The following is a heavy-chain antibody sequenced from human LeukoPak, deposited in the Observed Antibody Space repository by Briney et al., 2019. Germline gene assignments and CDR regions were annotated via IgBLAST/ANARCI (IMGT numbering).Heavy chain of an antibody. V-gene: IGHV1-2*02. Sequence: ASVKVSRKASGYTFTGYYMHWMRQAPGQGLEWMGWINPNSGGTNYAQKFQGRVTMTRDTSISTAYMELSRLRSDDTAVYYCARGRMVRGVIKGMDVWGQGTTVTVSS. CDR3: ARGRMVRGVIKGMDV. D-gene: IGHD3-10*01. CDR1: GYTFTGYY. CDR2: INPNSGGT. J-gene: IGHJ6*02.